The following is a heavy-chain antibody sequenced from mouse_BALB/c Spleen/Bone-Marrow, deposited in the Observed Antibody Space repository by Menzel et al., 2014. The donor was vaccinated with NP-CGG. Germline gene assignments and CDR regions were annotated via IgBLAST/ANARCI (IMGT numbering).Heavy chain of an antibody. J-gene: IGHJ3*01. CDR1: GFNIKDTY. Sequence: VQLQQSGAELVKSGAPVKLSCTASGFNIKDTYMHWVKQRPEQGLEWIGRIDPANGNTKYDPKFQGKATITANTSSNTAYLDLRSLPSENPAVYYCAFYYYVSSLFAYWGQGTLVTVSA. CDR3: AFYYYVSSLFAY. D-gene: IGHD1-1*01. V-gene: IGHV14-3*02. CDR2: IDPANGNT.